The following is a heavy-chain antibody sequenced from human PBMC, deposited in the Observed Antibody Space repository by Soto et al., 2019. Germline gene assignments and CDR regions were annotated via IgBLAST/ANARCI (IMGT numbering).Heavy chain of an antibody. D-gene: IGHD2-2*01. CDR2: ISYDGSNK. CDR1: GFTFSNYG. V-gene: IGHV3-30*03. CDR3: ARDNCISTSCYSYYYYGMDV. Sequence: GGSLRLSCAASGFTFSNYGMHWVRQAPGKGLEWVAVISYDGSNKYYSDSVKGRFTISRDNSKNTLFLQMNSLRAEDTAVYYCARDNCISTSCYSYYYYGMDVWGQGTTVTVSS. J-gene: IGHJ6*02.